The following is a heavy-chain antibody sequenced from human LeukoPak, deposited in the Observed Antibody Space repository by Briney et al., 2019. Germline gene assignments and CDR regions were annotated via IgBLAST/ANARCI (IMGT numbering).Heavy chain of an antibody. J-gene: IGHJ4*02. CDR2: IYPGDSDT. D-gene: IGHD3-10*01. CDR1: GNSSTSYW. CDR3: ATSPVITPDYFDY. V-gene: IGHV5-51*01. Sequence: GESLKISCKGSGNSSTSYWIGWVRQMPGKGLEWMGIIYPGDSDTRYSPSFQGQVTISADKSISTAYLQWSSPKASDTAMYYCATSPVITPDYFDYWGQGTLVTVSS.